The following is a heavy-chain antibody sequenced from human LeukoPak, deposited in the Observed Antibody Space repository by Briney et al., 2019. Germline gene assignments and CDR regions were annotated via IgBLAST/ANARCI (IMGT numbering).Heavy chain of an antibody. CDR2: INPSGGST. D-gene: IGHD4-17*01. V-gene: IGHV1-46*01. CDR1: GYTFTSYY. J-gene: IGHJ3*02. CDR3: ARNTKTTYGEETYSFDI. Sequence: EASVKVSCKASGYTFTSYYMHWVRQAPGQGLEWMGIINPSGGSTSYAQKFQGRVTMTRDTSTSTVYMELSSLGSEDTAVYYCARNTKTTYGEETYSFDIWGQGTMVTVSS.